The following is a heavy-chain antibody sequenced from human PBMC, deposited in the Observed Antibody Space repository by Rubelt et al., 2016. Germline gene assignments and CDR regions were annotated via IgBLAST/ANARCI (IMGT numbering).Heavy chain of an antibody. D-gene: IGHD3-3*01. CDR2: ISGSGGSP. V-gene: IGHV3-23*01. CDR1: GFTFSSYA. CDR3: AKDRFLDSWSGAFDY. Sequence: EVQLLESGGGLVPPGGSLRLSCAASGFTFSSYAMSWVRQAPGKGLEWVSGISGSGGSPYYADSVTGRFAISRDNSKNTLYLQMNSLRAEDTAVYYCAKDRFLDSWSGAFDYWGQGSLVTVSS. J-gene: IGHJ4*02.